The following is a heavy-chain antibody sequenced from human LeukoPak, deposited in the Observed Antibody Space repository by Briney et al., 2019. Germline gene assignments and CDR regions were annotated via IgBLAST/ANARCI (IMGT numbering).Heavy chain of an antibody. CDR3: APPLFGDFSFDY. V-gene: IGHV3-23*01. J-gene: IGHJ4*02. D-gene: IGHD3-10*02. CDR2: ISGSGGST. Sequence: GGSLRLSCAASGFTFSSYAMSWVRQAPGKGLEWVSAISGSGGSTYYADSVKGRFTISRDNSKNTLYLQMNSLRAEDTAVYYCAPPLFGDFSFDYWGQGTLVTVSS. CDR1: GFTFSSYA.